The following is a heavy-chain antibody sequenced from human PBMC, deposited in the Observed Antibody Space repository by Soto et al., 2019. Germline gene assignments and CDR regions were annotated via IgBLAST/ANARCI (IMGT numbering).Heavy chain of an antibody. CDR2: ISYSGST. J-gene: IGHJ5*02. D-gene: IGHD2-15*01. V-gene: IGHV4-59*01. Sequence: SETLSLTCTVSGGSISSYYWSWIRQPPGKGLEWIGYISYSGSTNYNPSLKSRVTISFDASKNEISLQVRSATAADAAVYYCAKDLKEYCSDGKCNWFDPWGQGTLVTVSS. CDR3: AKDLKEYCSDGKCNWFDP. CDR1: GGSISSYY.